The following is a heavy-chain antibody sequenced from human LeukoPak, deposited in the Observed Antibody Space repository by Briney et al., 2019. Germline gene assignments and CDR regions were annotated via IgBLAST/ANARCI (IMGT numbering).Heavy chain of an antibody. CDR3: VSFYETY. J-gene: IGHJ4*02. Sequence: GGSLRLSCAASGFTFSSYTMSWVRQAPGKGLVWVSHINSDGSWTSYADSVKGRFTISKDNAKNTVYLQMNSLRAEDAAVYYCVSFYETYWGRGTLVTVSS. CDR1: GFTFSSYT. D-gene: IGHD2/OR15-2a*01. CDR2: INSDGSWT. V-gene: IGHV3-74*01.